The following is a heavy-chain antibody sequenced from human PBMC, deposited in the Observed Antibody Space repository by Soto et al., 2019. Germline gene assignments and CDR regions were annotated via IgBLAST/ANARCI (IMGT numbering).Heavy chain of an antibody. D-gene: IGHD1-26*01. CDR1: GFTFSDHY. Sequence: EVQLVESGGGLVQPGGSLRLSCAASGFTFSDHYMDWVRQAPGKGLEWVARSRNRVNSHTTAYAASVKGRFTISRDESKSALYQQMNSLKIADTAVYYCTRGLLGGATSYTFHGMDVWGQGTTVTVSS. CDR3: TRGLLGGATSYTFHGMDV. V-gene: IGHV3-72*01. J-gene: IGHJ6*01. CDR2: SRNRVNSHTT.